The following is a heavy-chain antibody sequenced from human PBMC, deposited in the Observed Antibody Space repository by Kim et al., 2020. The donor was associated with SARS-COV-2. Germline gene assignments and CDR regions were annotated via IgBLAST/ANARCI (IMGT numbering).Heavy chain of an antibody. CDR2: IKSKAEGGTT. CDR1: GFIFNKAW. J-gene: IGHJ4*02. CDR3: VTGYSLLNF. D-gene: IGHD2-15*01. V-gene: IGHV3-15*01. Sequence: GGSLRLSCVASGFIFNKAWMGWVRQAPGKGLKLLGRIKSKAEGGTTDYAAPVRGRFSISRDDSQNTVYLQMSSLKTEDTAVYYCVTGYSLLNFWGQGTLVTVSS.